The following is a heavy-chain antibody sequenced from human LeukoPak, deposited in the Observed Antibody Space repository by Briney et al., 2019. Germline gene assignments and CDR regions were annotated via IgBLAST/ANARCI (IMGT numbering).Heavy chain of an antibody. D-gene: IGHD3-10*01. V-gene: IGHV4-4*07. J-gene: IGHJ3*02. CDR1: GGSISDYY. CDR3: ARGSLADDAFDI. CDR2: IYTSGTT. Sequence: PSETLSLTCTVSGGSISDYYWSWIRQPAGKGLEWIGRIYTSGTTNYNPSLKSRVTISVDTSKNQFSLKLSSVTAADTAVYYCARGSLADDAFDIWGQGTMVTVSS.